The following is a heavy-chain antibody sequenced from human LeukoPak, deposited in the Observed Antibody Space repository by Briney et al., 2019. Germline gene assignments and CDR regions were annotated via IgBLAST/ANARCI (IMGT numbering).Heavy chain of an antibody. Sequence: PSETLSLTCAVYGGSFSGYYWSWIRQPPGKGLEWIGEINHSGSTNYNPSLKSQVTISVDTSKNQFSLKLSSVTAADTAVYYCARGGLLRFLEWPRYYYYGMDVWGQGTTVTVSS. D-gene: IGHD3-3*01. CDR2: INHSGST. CDR1: GGSFSGYY. CDR3: ARGGLLRFLEWPRYYYYGMDV. V-gene: IGHV4-34*01. J-gene: IGHJ6*02.